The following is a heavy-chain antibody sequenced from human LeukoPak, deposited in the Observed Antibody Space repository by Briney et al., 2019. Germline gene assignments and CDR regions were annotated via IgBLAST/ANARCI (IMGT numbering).Heavy chain of an antibody. CDR3: ARVSDLDY. V-gene: IGHV1-2*06. Sequence: ASVKVSCKASGYTFTGYYMHWVRQAPGQGLEWMGRINPNSGGTNYAQKFQGRVTMTTDTSTSTAYMELRSLRSDDTAVYYCARVSDLDYWGQGTLVTVSS. CDR2: INPNSGGT. CDR1: GYTFTGYY. J-gene: IGHJ4*02.